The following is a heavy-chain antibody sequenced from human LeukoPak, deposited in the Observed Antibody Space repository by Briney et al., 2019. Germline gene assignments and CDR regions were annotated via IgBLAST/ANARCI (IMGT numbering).Heavy chain of an antibody. CDR2: IYYSGST. CDR3: ARSVEGYCSGGSCYSYYYMDV. CDR1: GGSFSGYY. V-gene: IGHV4-34*01. Sequence: SETLSLTCAVYGGSFSGYYWSWIRQPPGKGLKWIGSIYYSGSTYYNPSLKSRVTISVDTSKNQSFLKLSSVTAADTAVYYCARSVEGYCSGGSCYSYYYMDVWGKGTTVTVSS. J-gene: IGHJ6*03. D-gene: IGHD2-15*01.